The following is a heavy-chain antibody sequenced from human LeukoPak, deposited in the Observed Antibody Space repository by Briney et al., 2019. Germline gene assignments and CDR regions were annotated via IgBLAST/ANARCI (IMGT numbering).Heavy chain of an antibody. CDR1: GGSISSGGYY. CDR3: AREGGDPRWLDP. J-gene: IGHJ5*02. Sequence: PSETLSLTCTVSGGSISSGGYYWRWIRQHPGKGLEWIGYIYYSGSTYYNPSLKSRVTISVDTSKNQFSLKLSSVTAADTAVYFCAREGGDPRWLDPWGQGTLVTVSS. D-gene: IGHD6-25*01. CDR2: IYYSGST. V-gene: IGHV4-31*03.